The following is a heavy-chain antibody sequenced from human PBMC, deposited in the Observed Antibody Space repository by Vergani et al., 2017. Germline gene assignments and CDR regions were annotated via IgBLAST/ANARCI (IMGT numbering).Heavy chain of an antibody. J-gene: IGHJ6*03. CDR1: GYSISSGYY. Sequence: QVQLQESGPGLVKPSETLSLTCTVSGYSISSGYYWGWIRQPPGKGLEWIGSIYHSGSTYYNPSLKSRVTISVDKSKNQFSLKLSSVTAADTAVYYCARESEYSHYMDVWGKGTTVTVSS. D-gene: IGHD2-21*01. CDR2: IYHSGST. V-gene: IGHV4-38-2*02. CDR3: ARESEYSHYMDV.